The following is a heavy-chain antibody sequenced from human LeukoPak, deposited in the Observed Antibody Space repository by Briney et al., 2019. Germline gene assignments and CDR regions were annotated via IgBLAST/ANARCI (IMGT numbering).Heavy chain of an antibody. D-gene: IGHD5-24*01. CDR1: GDRVSADSAT. CDR2: TYYRSNRSKWSS. V-gene: IGHV6-1*01. CDR3: TRANYRAFDI. J-gene: IGHJ3*02. Sequence: SQTLSLTCAISGDRVSADSATWNWIRQSPSRGLEWLGRTYYRSNRSKWSSDYALSVKSRITISPDTSKNEFSLQLNSVTPEDKAVYYCTRANYRAFDIWGQGTMVTVSS.